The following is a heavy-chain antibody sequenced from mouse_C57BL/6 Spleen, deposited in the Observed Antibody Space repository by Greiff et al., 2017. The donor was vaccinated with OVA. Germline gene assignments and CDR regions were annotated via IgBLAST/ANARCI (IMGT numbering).Heavy chain of an antibody. CDR2: INPGSGGT. CDR3: ARKTTDWYFDV. V-gene: IGHV1-54*01. CDR1: GYAFTNYL. D-gene: IGHD2-13*01. Sequence: QVQLKESGAELVRPGTSVKVSCKASGYAFTNYLIEWVKQRPGQGLEWIGVINPGSGGTNYNEKFKGKATLTADKSSSTAYMQLSSLTSEDSAVYFCARKTTDWYFDVWGTGTTVTVSS. J-gene: IGHJ1*03.